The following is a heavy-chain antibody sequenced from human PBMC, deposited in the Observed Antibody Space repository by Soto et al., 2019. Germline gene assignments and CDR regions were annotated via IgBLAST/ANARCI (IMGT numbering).Heavy chain of an antibody. CDR1: GCTCSSYA. J-gene: IGHJ6*02. V-gene: IGHV1-69*13. Sequence: ASVKVSCKASGCTCSSYAISWVRQAPGQGLEWMGGIIPIFGTANYAQKFQGRVTITADESTSTAYMELSSLRSEDTAVYYCARSIVVVVAASALHYDYGMDVWGQGPTVTVYS. D-gene: IGHD2-15*01. CDR2: IIPIFGTA. CDR3: ARSIVVVVAASALHYDYGMDV.